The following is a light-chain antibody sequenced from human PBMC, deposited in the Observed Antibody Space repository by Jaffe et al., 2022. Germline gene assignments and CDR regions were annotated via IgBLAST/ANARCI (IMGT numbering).Light chain of an antibody. Sequence: DIQMTQSPSSLSASVGDRVTITCRASQGISSRLAWYQQKPEKAPKSLIYAASNLQSGVPSRFSGSESGADFTLTISSLQPEDFATYYCQQYSSYPLTFGGGTKVEIK. CDR3: QQYSSYPLT. CDR2: AAS. J-gene: IGKJ4*01. CDR1: QGISSR. V-gene: IGKV1D-16*01.